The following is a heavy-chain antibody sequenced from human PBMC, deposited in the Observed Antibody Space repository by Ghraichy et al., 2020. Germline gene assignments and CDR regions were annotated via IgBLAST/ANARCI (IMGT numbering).Heavy chain of an antibody. CDR2: IYYSGST. J-gene: IGHJ2*01. Sequence: SETPSLTCTVSGGSISSYYWSWIRQPPGKGLEWIGYIYYSGSTNYNPSLKSRVTISVDTSKNQFSLKLSSVTAADTAVYYCARAPIDSSGYYSESVAYFDLWGRGTLVTVSS. CDR3: ARAPIDSSGYYSESVAYFDL. CDR1: GGSISSYY. V-gene: IGHV4-59*01. D-gene: IGHD3-22*01.